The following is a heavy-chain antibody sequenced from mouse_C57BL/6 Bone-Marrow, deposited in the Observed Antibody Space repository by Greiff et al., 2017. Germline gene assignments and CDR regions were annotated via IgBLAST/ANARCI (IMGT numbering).Heavy chain of an antibody. V-gene: IGHV5-4*01. D-gene: IGHD1-1*01. J-gene: IGHJ4*01. Sequence: EVQGVESGGGLVKPGGSLKLSCAASGFTFSSYAMSWVRQTPEKRLEWVATISDGGSYTYYPANVKGRFTISRDNAKNNLYLQMSHLKSEDTAMYYCASSTVVAPMDYWGQGTSVTVSS. CDR2: ISDGGSYT. CDR3: ASSTVVAPMDY. CDR1: GFTFSSYA.